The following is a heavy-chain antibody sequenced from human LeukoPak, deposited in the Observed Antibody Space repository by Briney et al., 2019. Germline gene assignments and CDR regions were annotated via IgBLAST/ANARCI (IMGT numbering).Heavy chain of an antibody. CDR1: GFTFSSYE. D-gene: IGHD5-12*01. J-gene: IGHJ6*03. V-gene: IGHV3-15*01. CDR2: IKSKTDGGTT. Sequence: PGGSLRLSCAASGFTFSSYEMNWVRQAPGKGLEWVGRIKSKTDGGTTDYAAPVKGRFTISRDDSKNTLYLQMNSLKTEDTAVYYCTTDLTGYDPLNNYYYYMDVWGKGTTVTVSS. CDR3: TTDLTGYDPLNNYYYYMDV.